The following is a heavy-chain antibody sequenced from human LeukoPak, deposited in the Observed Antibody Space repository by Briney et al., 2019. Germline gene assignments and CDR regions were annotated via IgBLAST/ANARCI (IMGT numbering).Heavy chain of an antibody. J-gene: IGHJ4*02. V-gene: IGHV4-39*01. CDR2: IHRSGST. CDR3: ARPKIDSYGYRYFDY. CDR1: GDSISSSSVY. Sequence: SETLSLTCSVSGDSISSSSVYWGWIRQPPARGLEWIGSIHRSGSTYHNPSLKGRVSISADTSKNQFSLDLSSVTAADTAVYYCARPKIDSYGYRYFDYWGRGMLVTVSS. D-gene: IGHD5-18*01.